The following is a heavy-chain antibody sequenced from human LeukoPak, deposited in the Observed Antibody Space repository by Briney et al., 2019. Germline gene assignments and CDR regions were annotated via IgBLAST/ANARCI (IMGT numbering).Heavy chain of an antibody. D-gene: IGHD2-21*01. V-gene: IGHV3-23*01. CDR3: GKEVVMGETNSYYYGMDV. CDR1: GFIVSSNY. J-gene: IGHJ6*02. Sequence: PGGSLRLSCAASGFIVSSNYMSWVRQAPGKGLECVSAISGSGARAHYGESVRGRFTISRDNSQNTLHLQMNSLRADDTAGYYCGKEVVMGETNSYYYGMDVWGQGTTVTVSS. CDR2: ISGSGARA.